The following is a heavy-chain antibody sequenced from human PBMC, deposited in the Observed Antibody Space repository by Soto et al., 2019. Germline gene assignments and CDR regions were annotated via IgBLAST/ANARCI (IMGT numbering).Heavy chain of an antibody. V-gene: IGHV3-11*04. CDR1: GFIFSDYY. CDR3: AREACSGGNCFYFGPDY. D-gene: IGHD2-15*01. J-gene: IGHJ4*02. CDR2: ISGNGRII. Sequence: GGSLRLSCATSGFIFSDYYMHWIRQAPGKGLEWISYISGNGRIIQYADSAKGRFTISRDNAKNTLYLQMNSLRAEDTAVYYCAREACSGGNCFYFGPDYWGQGTLVTVSS.